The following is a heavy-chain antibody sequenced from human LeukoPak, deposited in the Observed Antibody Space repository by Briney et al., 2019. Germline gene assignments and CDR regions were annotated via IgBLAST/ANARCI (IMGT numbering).Heavy chain of an antibody. D-gene: IGHD4-23*01. Sequence: SVKVSCKASGGTFSSYAISWVRQAPGQGLEWMGGIIPIFGTANYAQKFQGRVTITTDESTSTAYMELGSLRSEDTAVYYCARGDLEVKALDYWGQGTLVTVSS. V-gene: IGHV1-69*05. CDR1: GGTFSSYA. CDR3: ARGDLEVKALDY. J-gene: IGHJ4*02. CDR2: IIPIFGTA.